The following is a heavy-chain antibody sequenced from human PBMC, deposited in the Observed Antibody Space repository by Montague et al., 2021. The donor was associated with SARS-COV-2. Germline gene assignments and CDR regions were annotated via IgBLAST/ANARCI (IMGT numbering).Heavy chain of an antibody. D-gene: IGHD4-23*01. Sequence: SLRLSCAASGFIFDDYAMHWVRQAPGKGLEWVSLISWDGGSTYYADSVKGRFTISRDNSKNSLYLQMNSLRAEDTALYYCAKDIERLRWGDYGMDVWGQGTTVTVSS. CDR1: GFIFDDYA. CDR2: ISWDGGST. J-gene: IGHJ6*02. CDR3: AKDIERLRWGDYGMDV. V-gene: IGHV3-43D*03.